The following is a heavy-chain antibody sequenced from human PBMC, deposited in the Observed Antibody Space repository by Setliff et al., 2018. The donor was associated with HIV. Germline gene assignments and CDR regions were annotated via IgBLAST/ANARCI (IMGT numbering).Heavy chain of an antibody. CDR3: ARDSGRRNDAFDI. V-gene: IGHV4-30-4*08. CDR1: GGSISSGDYY. J-gene: IGHJ3*02. CDR2: IYYSGST. D-gene: IGHD3-10*01. Sequence: SETLSLTCTVSGGSISSGDYYWSWIRQPPGKGLEWIGYIYYSGSTYYNPSLKSRVTISVDTSKNRFSLKLSSVTAADTAVYYCARDSGRRNDAFDIWGQGTMVTVSS.